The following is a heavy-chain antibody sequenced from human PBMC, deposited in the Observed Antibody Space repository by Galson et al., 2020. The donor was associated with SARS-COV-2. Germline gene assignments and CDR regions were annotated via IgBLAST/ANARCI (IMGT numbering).Heavy chain of an antibody. CDR1: GFTFSSYG. CDR2: ISYDGSNK. CDR3: AGAQGTSYYYGMDV. J-gene: IGHJ6*02. Sequence: GESLKISCAASGFTFSSYGMHWVRQAPGKGLEWVADISYDGSNKYYADSVKGRFTISRDNSKNTLYLQMNSLRAEDTAVYYCAGAQGTSYYYGMDVWGQGTTVTVSS. V-gene: IGHV3-30*03.